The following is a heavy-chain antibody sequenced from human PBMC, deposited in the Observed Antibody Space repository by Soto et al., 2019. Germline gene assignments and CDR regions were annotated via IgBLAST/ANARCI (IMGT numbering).Heavy chain of an antibody. CDR1: GGSVSSGSYY. V-gene: IGHV4-61*01. D-gene: IGHD7-27*01. CDR2: IYYSGST. Sequence: SETLSLTCTVSGGSVSSGSYYWSWIRQPPGKGLEWIGYIYYSGSTNYNPSLKSRVTISVDTSKNQFSLKLSSVTAADTAVYYCARRWGRTFDYWGQGTPVTVS. J-gene: IGHJ4*02. CDR3: ARRWGRTFDY.